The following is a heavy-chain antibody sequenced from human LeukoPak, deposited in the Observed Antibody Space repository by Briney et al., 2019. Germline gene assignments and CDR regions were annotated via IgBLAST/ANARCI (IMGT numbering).Heavy chain of an antibody. CDR1: GGSISSSRYY. V-gene: IGHV4-39*01. J-gene: IGHJ4*02. Sequence: SETLSLTCTVSGGSISSSRYYSGWIRQPPGKGLEWFGSIYYSWSTYYNPSLKSLVTISVDTSKNQFSLKLSSVTAADTAVYYCASSLAVAGTSQIDYWGQGTLVTVST. CDR2: IYYSWST. CDR3: ASSLAVAGTSQIDY. D-gene: IGHD6-19*01.